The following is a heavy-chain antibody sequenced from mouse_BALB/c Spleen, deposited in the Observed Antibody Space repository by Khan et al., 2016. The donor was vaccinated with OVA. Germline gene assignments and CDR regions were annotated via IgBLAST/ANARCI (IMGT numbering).Heavy chain of an antibody. V-gene: IGHV2-4*02. Sequence: QVQLKESGPGLVQPSQSLSITCTVSGFSLTTYGVHWVRQSPGKGLEWLGVIWSGGSTDSNAAFISRLNITKDNSKSHVFFKMNSLQAEDTAIYFCARNSYMYDFTYWGQGTLVTVSA. CDR3: ARNSYMYDFTY. CDR2: IWSGGST. CDR1: GFSLTTYG. D-gene: IGHD2-14*01. J-gene: IGHJ3*01.